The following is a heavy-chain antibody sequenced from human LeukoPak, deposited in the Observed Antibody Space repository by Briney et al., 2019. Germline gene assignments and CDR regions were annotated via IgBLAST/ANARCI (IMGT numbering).Heavy chain of an antibody. J-gene: IGHJ3*02. CDR2: INPNSGGT. V-gene: IGHV1-2*02. CDR3: ARCTDSRGLLPLDI. Sequence: ASVKVSCKASGYTFTGYYMHWVRQAPGQGLEWMGRINPNSGGTNYAQKFQGRVTMTRDTSISTAYMELSRLRSDDTAVYYCARCTDSRGLLPLDIWGQGTMVTVSS. D-gene: IGHD3-22*01. CDR1: GYTFTGYY.